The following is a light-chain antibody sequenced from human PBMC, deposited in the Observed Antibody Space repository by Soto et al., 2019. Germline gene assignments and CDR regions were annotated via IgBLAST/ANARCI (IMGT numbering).Light chain of an antibody. J-gene: IGLJ3*02. Sequence: QSVLTQPPSVSGAPGQRVTISCTGSSSNIGAGYDVHWYQQLPGTAPKLLIYGNSNRPSGVPDRFSGSKSGTSASLAITGLQAEDEADYYCQSCDSGLSGWVFGGGTKLTVL. CDR1: SSNIGAGYD. CDR2: GNS. CDR3: QSCDSGLSGWV. V-gene: IGLV1-40*01.